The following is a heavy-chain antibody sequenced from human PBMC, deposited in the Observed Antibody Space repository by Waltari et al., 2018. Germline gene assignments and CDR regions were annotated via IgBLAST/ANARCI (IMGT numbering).Heavy chain of an antibody. CDR3: ARLPDSSGWYTPYYYYYMDV. D-gene: IGHD6-19*01. Sequence: QVQLQESGPGLVKPSETLSLTCAVSGYSISSGYYWGWIRQPPGKGLEWIGSIYHSGSTYYNPSLKSRVTISVDTSKNQFSLKLSSVTAADTAVYYCARLPDSSGWYTPYYYYYMDVWGKGTTVTVSS. CDR1: GYSISSGYY. CDR2: IYHSGST. V-gene: IGHV4-38-2*01. J-gene: IGHJ6*03.